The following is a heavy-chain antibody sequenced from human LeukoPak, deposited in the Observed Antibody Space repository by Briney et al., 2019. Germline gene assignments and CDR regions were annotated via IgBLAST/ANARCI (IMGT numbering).Heavy chain of an antibody. CDR2: IYYSGST. J-gene: IGHJ6*02. CDR1: GGSISSYY. D-gene: IGHD5-18*01. V-gene: IGHV4-59*12. Sequence: SETLSLTCTVSGGSISSYYWSWIRQPPGKGLEWIGYIYYSGSTYYNPSLKSRVTISVDTSKNQFSLKLSSVTAADTAVYYCARGKGSYGSLRRYYGMDVWGQGTTVTVSS. CDR3: ARGKGSYGSLRRYYGMDV.